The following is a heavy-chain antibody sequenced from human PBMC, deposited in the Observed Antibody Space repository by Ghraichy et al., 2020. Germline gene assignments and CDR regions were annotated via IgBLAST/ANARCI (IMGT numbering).Heavy chain of an antibody. Sequence: GGSLRLSCAASGFTFSSYSMNWVRQAPGKGLEWVSYISSSSSTIYYADSVKGRFTISRDNAKNSLYLQMNSLRDEDTAVYYCARDWGGRIAAGYGMDVWGQGTTVTVSS. CDR1: GFTFSSYS. J-gene: IGHJ6*02. CDR2: ISSSSSTI. D-gene: IGHD6-13*01. CDR3: ARDWGGRIAAGYGMDV. V-gene: IGHV3-48*02.